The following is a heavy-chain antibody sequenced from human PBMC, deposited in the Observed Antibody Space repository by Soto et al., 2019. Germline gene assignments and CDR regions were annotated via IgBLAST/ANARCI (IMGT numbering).Heavy chain of an antibody. CDR2: TYYRSKWYN. J-gene: IGHJ5*02. Sequence: SQTLSLTCAISGDSVSSNSAAWNWIRQSPSRGLEWLGRTYYRSKWYNDYAVSVKSRITINPDTSKNQFSLQLNSVTPEDTAVYYCARTYYYDSSGYYWEYNWFDPWGQGTLVTVSS. V-gene: IGHV6-1*01. D-gene: IGHD3-22*01. CDR3: ARTYYYDSSGYYWEYNWFDP. CDR1: GDSVSSNSAA.